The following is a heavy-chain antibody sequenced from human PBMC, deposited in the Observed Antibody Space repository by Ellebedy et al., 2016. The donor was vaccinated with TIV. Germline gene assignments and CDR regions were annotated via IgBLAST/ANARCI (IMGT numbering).Heavy chain of an antibody. J-gene: IGHJ6*02. D-gene: IGHD2-2*02. Sequence: SETLSLTXTVSGGSISSSSYYWGWIRQPPGKGLEWIGSIYYSGSTYYNPSLKSRVTISVDTSKNQFSLNLSSVTAADTAVYYCASGFCSSATSYNNYYFYYGMDVWGQGTTVTVSS. V-gene: IGHV4-39*01. CDR2: IYYSGST. CDR3: ASGFCSSATSYNNYYFYYGMDV. CDR1: GGSISSSSYY.